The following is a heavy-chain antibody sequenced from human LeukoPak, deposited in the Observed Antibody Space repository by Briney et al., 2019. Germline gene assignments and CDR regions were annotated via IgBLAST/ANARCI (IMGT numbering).Heavy chain of an antibody. J-gene: IGHJ4*02. V-gene: IGHV4-39*07. D-gene: IGHD6-19*01. CDR3: AGERGEEYSSGWYKTNFFDN. Sequence: SETLSLTCTVSGDSFTSVTDYWAWIRQPPGKGLEWIASGDYSGGTYYNPSLESRVAISADMSKNQISLKPTSVTGADTAVYYCAGERGEEYSSGWYKTNFFDNWGQGIRVTVSS. CDR1: GDSFTSVTDY. CDR2: GDYSGGT.